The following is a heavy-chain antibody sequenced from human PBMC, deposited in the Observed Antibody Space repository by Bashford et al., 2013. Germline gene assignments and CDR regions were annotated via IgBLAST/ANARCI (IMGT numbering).Heavy chain of an antibody. V-gene: IGHV4-38-2*01. CDR2: IYHSGST. Sequence: SSETLSLTCAVSGYSISSGYYWGWIRQPPGKGLEWIGSIYHSGSTYYNPSLKSRVTISVDTSKNQFSLKLSSVTAADTAVYYCARGPLNGDYDWGQGTLVTVSS. CDR3: ARGPLNGDYD. D-gene: IGHD4-17*01. J-gene: IGHJ4*02. CDR1: GYSISSGYY.